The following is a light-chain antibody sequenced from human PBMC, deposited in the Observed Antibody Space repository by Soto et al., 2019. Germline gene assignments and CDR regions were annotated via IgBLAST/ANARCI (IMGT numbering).Light chain of an antibody. CDR3: CSYAGSYTFV. CDR1: SSDVGGYDY. CDR2: DVS. V-gene: IGLV2-11*01. Sequence: QSVLTQPRSVSGSPGQSVTISCTGTSSDVGGYDYVSWHQQHPGKAPKVMIYDVSKRPSGVPNRFSGSKSGNTASLTISGLQAEDEADYHCCSYAGSYTFVFGGGTKVTVL. J-gene: IGLJ2*01.